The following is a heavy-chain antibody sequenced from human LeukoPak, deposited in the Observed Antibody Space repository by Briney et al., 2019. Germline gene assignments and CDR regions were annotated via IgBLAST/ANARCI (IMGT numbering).Heavy chain of an antibody. J-gene: IGHJ4*02. CDR1: GFTFSSYS. D-gene: IGHD3-10*01. V-gene: IGHV3-23*01. CDR3: AKANYVSGRSHFDY. CDR2: TSGSGGST. Sequence: SGGSLRLSCAASGFTFSSYSMNWVRQAPGKGLEWVAGTSGSGGSTYYADSVKGRFTISRDNSKNSLYLQMISLRAEDTAIYFCAKANYVSGRSHFDYWGQGTLVTVSS.